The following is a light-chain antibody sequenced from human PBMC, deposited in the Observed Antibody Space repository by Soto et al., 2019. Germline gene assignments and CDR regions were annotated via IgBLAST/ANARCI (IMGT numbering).Light chain of an antibody. V-gene: IGLV2-18*02. CDR1: SSDVGSYDC. Sequence: QSALTPPPSVSGSPGQSVTISCTGTSSDVGSYDCVSWYQHHPGTVPKPMIYNVDTRPSGVPDRFSGSKSGNSASMTISGLQAEDEADYYCGTWDRSLSAGVFGGGTKVTVL. J-gene: IGLJ2*01. CDR3: GTWDRSLSAGV. CDR2: NVD.